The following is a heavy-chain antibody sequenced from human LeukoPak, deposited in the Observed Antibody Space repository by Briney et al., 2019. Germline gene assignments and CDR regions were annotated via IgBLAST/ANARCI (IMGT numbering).Heavy chain of an antibody. J-gene: IGHJ4*02. Sequence: GGSLRLSCAASGFTFSSYWMHWVRQAPGKGLVWVSRINSDGSSTSYADSVKGRFTISRDNAKNTLYLQMNSLRAEDTAVYYCARSDLSAADPFDHWGQGTLVTVSS. CDR2: INSDGSST. D-gene: IGHD6-13*01. CDR3: ARSDLSAADPFDH. CDR1: GFTFSSYW. V-gene: IGHV3-74*01.